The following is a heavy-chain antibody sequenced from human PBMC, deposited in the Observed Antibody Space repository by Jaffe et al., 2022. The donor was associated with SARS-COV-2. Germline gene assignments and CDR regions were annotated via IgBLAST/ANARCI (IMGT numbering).Heavy chain of an antibody. J-gene: IGHJ6*02. CDR2: ISYDGSNK. V-gene: IGHV3-30*18. CDR3: AKDSRLPESYYYYGMDV. D-gene: IGHD6-25*01. CDR1: GFTFSSYG. Sequence: QVQLVESGGGVVQPGRSLRLSCAASGFTFSSYGMHWVRQAPGKGLEWVAVISYDGSNKYYADSVKGRFTISRDNSKNTLYLQMNSLRAEDTAVYYCAKDSRLPESYYYYGMDVWGQGTTVTVSS.